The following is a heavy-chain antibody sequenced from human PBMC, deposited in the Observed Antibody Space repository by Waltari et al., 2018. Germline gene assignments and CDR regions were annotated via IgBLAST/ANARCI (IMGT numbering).Heavy chain of an antibody. CDR2: IRDEGSTK. CDR1: GFTFSSYG. V-gene: IGHV3-30*02. Sequence: QVQLVESGGGVVQPGGSLRLSCAAPGFTFSSYGMHWVRQAPGKGLEWVALIRDEGSTKYYADAVKGLVTISRDKSKNTLYLQMNSLRAEDTAVDYCAPSDPEWFDPWGQGTLVTVSS. CDR3: APSDPEWFDP. J-gene: IGHJ5*02.